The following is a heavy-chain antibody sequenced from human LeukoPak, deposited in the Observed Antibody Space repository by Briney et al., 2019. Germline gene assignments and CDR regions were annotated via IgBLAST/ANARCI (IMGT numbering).Heavy chain of an antibody. D-gene: IGHD6-13*01. CDR2: ISGSASHT. V-gene: IGHV3-23*01. CDR1: GFTFSDYA. J-gene: IGHJ4*02. CDR3: ARDRQQLALDY. Sequence: GGSLRLSCAASGFTFSDYAMSWVRQAPGKGLEWVSVISGSASHTYYADSVKGRFTISRDNSKNTLYLQMNSLRAEDTAVYYCARDRQQLALDYWGQGTLVTVSS.